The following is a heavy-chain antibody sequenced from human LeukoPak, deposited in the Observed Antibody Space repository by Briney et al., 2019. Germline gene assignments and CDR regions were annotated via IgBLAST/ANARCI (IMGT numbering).Heavy chain of an antibody. CDR3: AKGRYSNDY. CDR1: GFSFSGHW. V-gene: IGHV3-74*01. CDR2: ISPTGSTT. Sequence: GGSLRLSCTASGFSFSGHWMHWARQLPGKGLVWVSRISPTGSTTSYADSVKGRFTVSRDNAKNTLYLQMNSLRAEDTAVYYCAKGRYSNDYWGQGTLVTVSS. J-gene: IGHJ4*02. D-gene: IGHD1-26*01.